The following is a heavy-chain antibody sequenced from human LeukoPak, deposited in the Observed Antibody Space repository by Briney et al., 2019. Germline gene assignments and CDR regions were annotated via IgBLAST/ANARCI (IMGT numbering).Heavy chain of an antibody. CDR2: IIPILGIA. J-gene: IGHJ4*02. CDR3: ALITGEYYFDY. V-gene: IGHV1-69*04. D-gene: IGHD1-20*01. Sequence: SVKVSCKASGGTFSSYAISWVRQAPGQGLEWMGRIIPILGIANYAQKFQGRVTITADKSTSTAYMELSSLRSEDTAVYYCALITGEYYFDYWGQGTLVTVSS. CDR1: GGTFSSYA.